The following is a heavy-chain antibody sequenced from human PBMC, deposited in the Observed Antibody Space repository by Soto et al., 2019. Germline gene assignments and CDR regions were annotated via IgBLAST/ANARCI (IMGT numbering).Heavy chain of an antibody. D-gene: IGHD2-21*01. CDR1: GCSISSYY. Sequence: SETLSLTCIVSGCSISSYYWSWIREPPGKGLEWIGYINYSGSTNYNPSLKSRVTISVDTSKNQFSLKLSSVTAADTAVYYCAREGIPENWFDPWGQGTLVTVSS. J-gene: IGHJ5*02. V-gene: IGHV4-59*01. CDR3: AREGIPENWFDP. CDR2: INYSGST.